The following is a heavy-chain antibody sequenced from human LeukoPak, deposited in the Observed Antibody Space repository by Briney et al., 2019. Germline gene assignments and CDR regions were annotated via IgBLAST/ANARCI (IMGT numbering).Heavy chain of an antibody. D-gene: IGHD6-19*01. CDR2: ISGSGGST. V-gene: IGHV3-23*01. CDR3: AKEFRIAVAGTLGY. J-gene: IGHJ4*02. CDR1: GFTFSSYG. Sequence: GGTLRLSCAASGFTFSSYGMSWVRQAPGKGLEWVSAISGSGGSTYYADSVKGRFTISRDNSKNTLYLQMNSLRAEDTAVYYCAKEFRIAVAGTLGYWGQGTLVTVSS.